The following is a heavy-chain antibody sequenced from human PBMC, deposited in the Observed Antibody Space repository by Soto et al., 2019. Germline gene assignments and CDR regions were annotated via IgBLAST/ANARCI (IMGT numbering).Heavy chain of an antibody. Sequence: GASVKVSCKASGYTFTSYGISWVRQAPGQGLEWMGWISAYNGNTNYAQKLQGRVTMTTDTSTSTAYMELRSLKSDDTAVYYCARGPYYDFWSGYYGGYFDYWGQRTLVTVSS. CDR2: ISAYNGNT. CDR3: ARGPYYDFWSGYYGGYFDY. CDR1: GYTFTSYG. D-gene: IGHD3-3*01. V-gene: IGHV1-18*01. J-gene: IGHJ4*02.